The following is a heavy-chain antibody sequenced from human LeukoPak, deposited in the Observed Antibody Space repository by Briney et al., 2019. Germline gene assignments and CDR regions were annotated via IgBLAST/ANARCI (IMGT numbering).Heavy chain of an antibody. J-gene: IGHJ6*02. CDR3: ARHLSFNYCGSGSHYYGMDV. CDR1: GGSISSYY. CDR2: IYYSGST. Sequence: SETLSLTCTVSGGSISSYYWSWIRQPPGKGLEWIGYIYYSGSTNYNPSLKSRVTISVDTSKNQFSLKLSSVTAADTAVYYCARHLSFNYCGSGSHYYGMDVWGQGTTVTVSS. D-gene: IGHD3-10*01. V-gene: IGHV4-59*08.